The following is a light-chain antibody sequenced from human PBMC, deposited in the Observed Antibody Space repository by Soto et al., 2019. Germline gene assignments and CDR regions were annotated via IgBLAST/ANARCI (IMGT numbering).Light chain of an antibody. J-gene: IGKJ1*01. CDR1: QSVDSSF. CDR2: GAS. Sequence: EIVLTQSPGFLSLSPGERATLSCRASQSVDSSFFAWYQQKPGQAPRLLIYGASKRATGIPDRFSGSGSGTDFTLTISRLAPDDFAVYYCQQYVSSVTFGQGTKVEIK. CDR3: QQYVSSVT. V-gene: IGKV3-20*01.